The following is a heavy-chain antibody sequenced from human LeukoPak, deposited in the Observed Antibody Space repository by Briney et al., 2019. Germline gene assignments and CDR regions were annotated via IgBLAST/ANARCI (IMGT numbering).Heavy chain of an antibody. D-gene: IGHD6-19*01. Sequence: GGSLRLSCAASGFTFSSHDMHWVRQATGKGLEWVSAIGTAGDTYYPGSVKGRFTISRENAKNSLYLQMNSLRAGDTAVYYCARGIAVAGRLVGFDYWGQGTLVTVSS. J-gene: IGHJ4*02. V-gene: IGHV3-13*01. CDR3: ARGIAVAGRLVGFDY. CDR2: IGTAGDT. CDR1: GFTFSSHD.